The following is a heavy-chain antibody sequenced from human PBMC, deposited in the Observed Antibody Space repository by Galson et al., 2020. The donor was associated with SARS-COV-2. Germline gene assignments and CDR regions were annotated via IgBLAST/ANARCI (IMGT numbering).Heavy chain of an antibody. J-gene: IGHJ6*03. Sequence: SETLSLTCAVYGGSFKNNYWTWIRQSPGKGLQWIGEINHRGSTNYDPSLQGRVDMSVDTSKNQFSLRLSSVTAADTAVYYCVRGAEERRIIVVVPYYYSYMDVWGGGTAVTVSS. CDR3: VRGAEERRIIVVVPYYYSYMDV. V-gene: IGHV4-34*01. D-gene: IGHD2-2*01. CDR2: INHRGST. CDR1: GGSFKNNY.